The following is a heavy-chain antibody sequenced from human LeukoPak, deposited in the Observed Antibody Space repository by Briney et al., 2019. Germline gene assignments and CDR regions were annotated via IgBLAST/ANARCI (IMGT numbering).Heavy chain of an antibody. D-gene: IGHD6-19*01. V-gene: IGHV3-48*03. CDR2: ISSSGSTI. J-gene: IGHJ4*02. Sequence: PGGSLRLSCAASGFTFSSYAMNWVRQAPGKGLEWVSYISSSGSTIYYADSVKGRFTISRDNAKNSLYLQMNSLRAEDTAVYYCARSSGWYWYFDYWGQGTLVTVSS. CDR1: GFTFSSYA. CDR3: ARSSGWYWYFDY.